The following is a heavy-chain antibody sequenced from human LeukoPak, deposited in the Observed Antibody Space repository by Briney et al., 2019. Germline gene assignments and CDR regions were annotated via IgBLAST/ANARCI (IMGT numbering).Heavy chain of an antibody. V-gene: IGHV3-30*03. CDR3: ARDPSYPQPTFDY. Sequence: HPGGSLRLSCAASGFTFSRTGMHWVRQAPGKGLDWVAVISYDGSDKYYADSVKGRFTISRDNAKNSLYLQMNSLRAEDTAVYYCARDPSYPQPTFDYWGQGTLVTVSS. J-gene: IGHJ4*02. CDR1: GFTFSRTG. D-gene: IGHD2-2*01. CDR2: ISYDGSDK.